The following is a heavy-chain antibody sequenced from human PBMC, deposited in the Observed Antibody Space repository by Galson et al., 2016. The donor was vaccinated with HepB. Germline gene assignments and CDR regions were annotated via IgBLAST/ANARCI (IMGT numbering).Heavy chain of an antibody. CDR3: ARDWLVAVFDY. CDR2: ISAYNGNT. Sequence: SVKVSCKASGYTFASYGISWVRQAPGQGLEWMGWISAYNGNTNYAQKLQGRVTMTTDTSTSTAYMELTSLRSDDTAVYYCARDWLVAVFDYWGQGTLVTVSS. D-gene: IGHD6-19*01. J-gene: IGHJ4*02. CDR1: GYTFASYG. V-gene: IGHV1-18*01.